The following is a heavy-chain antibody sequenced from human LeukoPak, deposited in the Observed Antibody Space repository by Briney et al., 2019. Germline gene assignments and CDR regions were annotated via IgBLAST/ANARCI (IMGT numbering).Heavy chain of an antibody. CDR2: FDPEDGET. D-gene: IGHD3-22*01. J-gene: IGHJ4*02. CDR3: ATLGDSSNYYPLYYFDY. CDR1: GYTLTELS. V-gene: IGHV1-24*01. Sequence: GASVRVSCKVSGYTLTELSMHWVRQAPGKGLEWMGSFDPEDGETIYAQKFQGRVTMTEDTSTDTAYMELSSLTSEDTAVYYCATLGDSSNYYPLYYFDYWAREPWSPSPQ.